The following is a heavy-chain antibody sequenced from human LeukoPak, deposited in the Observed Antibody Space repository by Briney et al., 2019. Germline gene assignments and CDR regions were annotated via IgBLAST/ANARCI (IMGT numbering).Heavy chain of an antibody. CDR3: ARVGGWYSKGGVYFDY. CDR2: IYSGGST. J-gene: IGHJ4*02. D-gene: IGHD6-19*01. Sequence: PGGSLRLSCAASGFTVSSNYMSWVRQAPGKGLEWVSVIYSGGSTYYADSVKGRFTISRDNSKNTLYLQMNSLRAEDTAVYYCARVGGWYSKGGVYFDYWGQGTLVTVSS. V-gene: IGHV3-53*01. CDR1: GFTVSSNY.